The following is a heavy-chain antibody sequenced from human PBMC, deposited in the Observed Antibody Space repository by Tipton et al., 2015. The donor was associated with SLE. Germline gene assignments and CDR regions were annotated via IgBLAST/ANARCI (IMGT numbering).Heavy chain of an antibody. Sequence: QLVQSGAEVKKPGASVKVSCKASGYTFTSYAISWVRQAPGQGLEWMGWISAYNGNTNYAQKLQGRVTMTTDTSTSTAYMELRSLRSDDTALYYCARDPSTEYSSSSLDYWGQGTLVTVSS. CDR1: GYTFTSYA. V-gene: IGHV1-18*01. D-gene: IGHD6-6*01. CDR3: ARDPSTEYSSSSLDY. J-gene: IGHJ4*02. CDR2: ISAYNGNT.